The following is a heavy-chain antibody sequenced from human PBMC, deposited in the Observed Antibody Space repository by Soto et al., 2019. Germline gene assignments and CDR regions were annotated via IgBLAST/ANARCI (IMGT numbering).Heavy chain of an antibody. J-gene: IGHJ4*02. CDR2: ISGSGSGT. D-gene: IGHD6-19*01. V-gene: IGHV3-23*01. CDR1: GFTFSNYA. CDR3: AKDLRNSLSSGWYGVSY. Sequence: GGSLRLSCAASGFTFSNYAMSWVRQAPGKGLEWVSAISGSGSGTYYADSVKGRFTISRDNSKNTLFLQMNSLRAEDTAVYYCAKDLRNSLSSGWYGVSYWGQGTLVTVSS.